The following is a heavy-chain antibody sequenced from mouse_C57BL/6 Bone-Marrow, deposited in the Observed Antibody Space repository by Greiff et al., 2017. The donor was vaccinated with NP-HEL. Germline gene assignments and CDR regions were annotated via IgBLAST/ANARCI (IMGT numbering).Heavy chain of an antibody. D-gene: IGHD1-1*01. CDR1: GFTFTDYY. V-gene: IGHV7-3*01. J-gene: IGHJ4*01. CDR3: ARSYPYYCSSYDAMDY. CDR2: IRNKANGYTT. Sequence: EVMLVESGGGLVQPGGSLSLSCAASGFTFTDYYMSWVRQPPGKALEWLGFIRNKANGYTTEYSASVKGRFTISRDNSQSILYLQMNALRAEDSATYYCARSYPYYCSSYDAMDYWGQGTSVTVSS.